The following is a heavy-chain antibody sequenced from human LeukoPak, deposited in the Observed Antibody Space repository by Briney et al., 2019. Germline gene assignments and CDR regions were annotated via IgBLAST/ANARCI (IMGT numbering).Heavy chain of an antibody. V-gene: IGHV3-30*02. J-gene: IGHJ4*02. CDR3: AKKYCSSTSCYFDY. Sequence: GGSLRLSCAASGFTFSSYGMHWVRQAPGKGLEWVAFIRYDGSNKYYADSVKGRFTISRDNSKNTLYLQMNSLRAEDTAVYYCAKKYCSSTSCYFDYWGQRTLVTVSS. CDR2: IRYDGSNK. CDR1: GFTFSSYG. D-gene: IGHD2-2*01.